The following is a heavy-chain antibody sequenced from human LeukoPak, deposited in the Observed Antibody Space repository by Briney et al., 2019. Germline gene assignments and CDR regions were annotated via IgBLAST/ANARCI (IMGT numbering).Heavy chain of an antibody. V-gene: IGHV4-39*01. CDR3: ARHVPSYGSGSYYYMDV. J-gene: IGHJ6*03. CDR2: IYYSGST. Sequence: SETLSLTCAVSGGSISSNSYYWGWIRQPPGKGLEWIGSIYYSGSTYYNPSLKSRVTISVDTSKNQFSLKLSSVTAADTAVYYCARHVPSYGSGSYYYMDVWGKGTTVTISS. D-gene: IGHD3-10*01. CDR1: GGSISSNSYY.